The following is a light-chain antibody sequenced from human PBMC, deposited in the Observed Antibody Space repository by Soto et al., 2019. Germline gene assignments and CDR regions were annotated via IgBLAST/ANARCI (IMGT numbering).Light chain of an antibody. CDR2: DVS. Sequence: SALTQPRSVSRSPGQSVTVSCIGTSSDVGDYNSVSWYQQHPGKAPKLMIYDVSKRPSGVPDRFSGSKSGNTASLTISGLQAEDEADYYCCSYVGGYSYVFGIGTKVTVL. J-gene: IGLJ1*01. CDR1: SSDVGDYNS. V-gene: IGLV2-11*01. CDR3: CSYVGGYSYV.